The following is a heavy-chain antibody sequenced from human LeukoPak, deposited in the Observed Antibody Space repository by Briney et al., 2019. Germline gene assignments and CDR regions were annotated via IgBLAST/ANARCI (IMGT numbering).Heavy chain of an antibody. J-gene: IGHJ4*02. Sequence: GGSLRLSCAASGFTFSSYEMNSVRQAPGKGLEWVSYISSSGSTGYYADSVKGRFTMSRDNAKNSLYLQMNSLRAEDTAIYYCAREQFAAGGSTFDYWGQRTLVTVSS. CDR1: GFTFSSYE. CDR3: AREQFAAGGSTFDY. CDR2: ISSSGSTG. D-gene: IGHD6-13*01. V-gene: IGHV3-48*03.